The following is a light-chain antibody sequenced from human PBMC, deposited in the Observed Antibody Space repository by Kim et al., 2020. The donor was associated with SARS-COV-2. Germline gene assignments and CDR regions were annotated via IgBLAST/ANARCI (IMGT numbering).Light chain of an antibody. Sequence: ASVGDRVTITCRASHSVSRWLAWYQQKPGKSPNLLIYGATDLESGIPSRFSGSGSETDFTLTISSLQPDDFATYYCQQYNNFSWSFGHGTKVDIK. J-gene: IGKJ1*01. CDR3: QQYNNFSWS. CDR2: GAT. V-gene: IGKV1-5*03. CDR1: HSVSRW.